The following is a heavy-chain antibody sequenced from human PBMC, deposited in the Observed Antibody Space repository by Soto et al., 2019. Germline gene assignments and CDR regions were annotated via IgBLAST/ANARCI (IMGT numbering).Heavy chain of an antibody. Sequence: QVQLQESGPGLVKPSGILSLTCAVSGGSITDKWWSWIRQSPRKGLEGIVEVHHSGSTNYSPSLKSRLSMSVVTSKNDFYMKLFYRTAEDTAIYYCAREGDHPFSLGYWGQGTLVTVSS. V-gene: IGHV4-4*02. J-gene: IGHJ4*02. CDR2: VHHSGST. CDR1: GGSITDKW. D-gene: IGHD3-16*01. CDR3: AREGDHPFSLGY.